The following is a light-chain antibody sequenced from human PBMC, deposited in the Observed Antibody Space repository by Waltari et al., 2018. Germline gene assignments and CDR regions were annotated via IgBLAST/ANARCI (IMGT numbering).Light chain of an antibody. Sequence: DIQMTQSPSSLSASVGDRVTITFRASQSISSYLNWYQQKPGKAPKLLIYAASSLQSGVPSRFSGSGSGTDFTLTISGLQPEDFAIYYCQQSYSSPRGFTFGPGTKVDIK. CDR2: AAS. V-gene: IGKV1-39*01. CDR1: QSISSY. CDR3: QQSYSSPRGFT. J-gene: IGKJ3*01.